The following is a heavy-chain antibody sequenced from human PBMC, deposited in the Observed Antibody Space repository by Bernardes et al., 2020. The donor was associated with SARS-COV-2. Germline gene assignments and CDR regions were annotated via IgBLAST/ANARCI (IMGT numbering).Heavy chain of an antibody. CDR1: GFTFTSYW. Sequence: GSLRLSCAASGFTFTSYWMIWVRQAPGKGLEWVASIKQDGSEKNYVDSVKGRFTISRDNAKNSLYLQVNSLRAEDTAVYYCARPLYDYDSSGYPGHWGQGTLVTVTS. V-gene: IGHV3-7*03. J-gene: IGHJ4*02. CDR2: IKQDGSEK. D-gene: IGHD3-22*01. CDR3: ARPLYDYDSSGYPGH.